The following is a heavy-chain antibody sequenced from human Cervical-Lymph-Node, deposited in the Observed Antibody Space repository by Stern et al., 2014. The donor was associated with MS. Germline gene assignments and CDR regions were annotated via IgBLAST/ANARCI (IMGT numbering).Heavy chain of an antibody. V-gene: IGHV3-74*02. CDR2: INGDGSST. J-gene: IGHJ4*02. CDR1: GFTFSAYW. Sequence: EVQLVESGGGLVQPGGSLRLSCAASGFTFSAYWMHWVRQATGQGLMWVSRINGDGSSTNYADSVKDRFIISRDNAKNTLYLQINSLRAEDTAVYYCARGRGFFDYWGQGTLVTVSS. CDR3: ARGRGFFDY.